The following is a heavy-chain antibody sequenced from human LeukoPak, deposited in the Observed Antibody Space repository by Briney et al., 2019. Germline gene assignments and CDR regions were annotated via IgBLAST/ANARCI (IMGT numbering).Heavy chain of an antibody. V-gene: IGHV3-74*01. J-gene: IGHJ4*02. CDR2: INSDGSNT. D-gene: IGHD2-15*01. CDR1: GFTFSSYW. CDR3: ARDGWSHLYYFDY. Sequence: QPGRSLRLSCAASGFTFSSYWMHWVRQAPGKGLVWVSRINSDGSNTSYADSVKGRFTISRDNAKNTLYLQMNSLRAEDTAVYYCARDGWSHLYYFDYWGQGTLVTVSS.